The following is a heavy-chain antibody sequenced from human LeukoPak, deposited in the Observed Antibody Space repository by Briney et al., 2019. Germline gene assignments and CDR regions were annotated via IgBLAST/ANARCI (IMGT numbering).Heavy chain of an antibody. CDR1: DDSITMYY. CDR3: ASLDSSSLDY. J-gene: IGHJ4*02. CDR2: INHSGST. Sequence: SETLSLTCSVSDDSITMYYWSWIRQPPGKGLEWIGEINHSGSTNYNPSLKSRVTISVDKSKNQFSLKLSSVTAADTAVYYCASLDSSSLDYWGQGTLVTVSS. D-gene: IGHD6-13*01. V-gene: IGHV4-34*01.